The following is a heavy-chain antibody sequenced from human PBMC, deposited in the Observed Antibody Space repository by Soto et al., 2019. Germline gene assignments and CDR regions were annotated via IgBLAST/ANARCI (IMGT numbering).Heavy chain of an antibody. D-gene: IGHD3-22*01. Sequence: PGGSLRLSCAASGFTFSSYEMNWVRQAPGKGLEWVSYISSSGSTIYYADSVKGRFTISRDNAKNSLYLQMNSLRAEDTAVYYCARTYYYDSSGYSNWFDSWGQGTLVTVSS. V-gene: IGHV3-48*03. CDR3: ARTYYYDSSGYSNWFDS. CDR1: GFTFSSYE. J-gene: IGHJ5*01. CDR2: ISSSGSTI.